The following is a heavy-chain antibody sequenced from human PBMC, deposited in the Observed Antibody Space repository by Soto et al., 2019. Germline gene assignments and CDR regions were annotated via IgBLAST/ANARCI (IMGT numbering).Heavy chain of an antibody. CDR3: ASTMVRGVMMVRYYYMDV. J-gene: IGHJ6*03. CDR2: INHSGST. CDR1: GGSFSGYY. Sequence: SETLSLTCAVYGGSFSGYYWSWIRQPPGKGLEWIGEINHSGSTNYNPSLKSRVTISVDTSKNQFSLKLSSVTAADTAVYYCASTMVRGVMMVRYYYMDVWGKGTTVTVSS. V-gene: IGHV4-34*01. D-gene: IGHD3-10*01.